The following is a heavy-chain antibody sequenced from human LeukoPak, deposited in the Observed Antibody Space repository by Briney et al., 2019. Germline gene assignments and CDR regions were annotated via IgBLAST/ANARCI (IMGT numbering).Heavy chain of an antibody. V-gene: IGHV3-33*01. CDR2: IWYDGSDK. CDR3: ARDSYCSSGSCYYFDF. CDR1: GFTFTSYA. Sequence: GRSLRLSCTASGFTFTSYAIHWVRQAPGKGLEWVAVIWYDGSDKYYADPVKGRFTISRDISKNTLYLEMNSLRAEDTAVYYCARDSYCSSGSCYYFDFWGQGALVAVSS. J-gene: IGHJ4*02. D-gene: IGHD2-15*01.